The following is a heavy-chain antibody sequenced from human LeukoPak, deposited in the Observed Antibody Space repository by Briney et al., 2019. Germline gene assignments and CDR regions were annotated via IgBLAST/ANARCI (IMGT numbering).Heavy chain of an antibody. V-gene: IGHV4-61*08. J-gene: IGHJ4*02. Sequence: SETLSLTCTLSGGSISSGGYYWSWIRQHPGKGLEWIGYIYYSGSTTYNPSLKSRVTISVDTSKNQFSLKLNSVTAADTAVYYCARRGSSNYFDYWGQGTLVTVSS. CDR3: ARRGSSNYFDY. CDR1: GGSISSGGYY. D-gene: IGHD4-11*01. CDR2: IYYSGST.